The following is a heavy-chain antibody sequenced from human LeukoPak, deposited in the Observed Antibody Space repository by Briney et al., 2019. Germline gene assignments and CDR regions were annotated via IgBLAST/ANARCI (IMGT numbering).Heavy chain of an antibody. CDR1: GDSISSYY. D-gene: IGHD2-15*01. V-gene: IGHV4-4*07. Sequence: SETLSLTCTVSGDSISSYYWSWIRQPAGNGLEWIGRIYTSGSTNYNPSLKSRVTMSVDSSKNQFSLKLISVTAADTAVYYCARVGGCSGGSCYPHWFDPWGQGTLVTVSS. CDR3: ARVGGCSGGSCYPHWFDP. J-gene: IGHJ5*02. CDR2: IYTSGST.